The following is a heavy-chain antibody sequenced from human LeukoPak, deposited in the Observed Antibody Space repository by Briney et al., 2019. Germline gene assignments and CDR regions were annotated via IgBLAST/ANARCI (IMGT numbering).Heavy chain of an antibody. V-gene: IGHV3-66*02. CDR1: GFTVSSNY. J-gene: IGHJ4*02. D-gene: IGHD5-18*01. CDR3: ARKRGYSYGNFDY. Sequence: GGSLRLSCAASGFTVSSNYMSWVRQAPGKGLEWVSVIYSGGSTYYADPVKGRFTISRDNSKNTLYLQMNSLRAEDTAVYYCARKRGYSYGNFDYWGQGTLVTVSS. CDR2: IYSGGST.